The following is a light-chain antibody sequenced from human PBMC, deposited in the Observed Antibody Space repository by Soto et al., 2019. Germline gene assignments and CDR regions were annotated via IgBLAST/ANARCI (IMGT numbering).Light chain of an antibody. CDR3: QQIYSAPLT. J-gene: IGKJ4*01. Sequence: DIQMTQSPSSLSASVGDRVTITCRASQSITTYLNWYRQKPGKAPKLLFYAASSLQSGVPSRFSGSGSETEFTLSISSLQPEDFATYFCQQIYSAPLTFGGGTKVEIK. CDR2: AAS. CDR1: QSITTY. V-gene: IGKV1-39*01.